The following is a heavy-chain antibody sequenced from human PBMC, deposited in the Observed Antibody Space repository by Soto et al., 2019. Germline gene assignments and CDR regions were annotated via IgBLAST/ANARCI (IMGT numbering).Heavy chain of an antibody. D-gene: IGHD5-12*01. J-gene: IGHJ3*02. CDR2: ISYDGSNK. V-gene: IGHV3-30-3*01. CDR1: GFTFSSYA. CDR3: ARDRQEIKVEMATNAFDI. Sequence: GGSLSLSCAASGFTFSSYAMHWVRQAPGKGLEWVAVISYDGSNKYYANSVKGRFTISRDNSKNTLYLQMNSLRAEDTAVYYCARDRQEIKVEMATNAFDIWGQGTMVTVSS.